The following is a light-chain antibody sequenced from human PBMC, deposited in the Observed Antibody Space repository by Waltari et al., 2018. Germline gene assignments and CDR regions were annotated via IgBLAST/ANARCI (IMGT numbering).Light chain of an antibody. J-gene: IGLJ3*02. CDR1: NIESKS. CDR2: YDT. V-gene: IGLV3-21*01. Sequence: YVLTQPPSVSVAPGKTATLTCGGENIESKSVNWYQQKAGQAPGLVLFYDTDRPSGIPDLFSGANSGNTATLTISWVEAGDEADYHCQVWDDTTNSGVFGGGTRLTVL. CDR3: QVWDDTTNSGV.